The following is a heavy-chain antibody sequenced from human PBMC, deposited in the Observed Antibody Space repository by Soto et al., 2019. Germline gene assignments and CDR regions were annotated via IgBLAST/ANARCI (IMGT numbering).Heavy chain of an antibody. Sequence: SETLSLTCAVYGGSFSGYYWSWIRQPPGKGLEWIGEINHSGSTNYNPSLKSRVTISVDTSKNQFSLKLSSVTAADTAVYYCARDQKRGYSYGYEKSYYYYYYGMDVWDQGTTVTVSS. CDR2: INHSGST. V-gene: IGHV4-34*01. D-gene: IGHD5-18*01. J-gene: IGHJ6*02. CDR1: GGSFSGYY. CDR3: ARDQKRGYSYGYEKSYYYYYYGMDV.